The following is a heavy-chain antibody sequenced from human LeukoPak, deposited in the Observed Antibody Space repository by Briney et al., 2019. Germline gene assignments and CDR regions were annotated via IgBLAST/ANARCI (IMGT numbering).Heavy chain of an antibody. CDR1: GFTFDDYS. D-gene: IGHD6-13*01. CDR3: AKGSLIAASGTLFDF. Sequence: GGSLRLSCAASGFTFDDYSMHWVRQSPGKGLEWLSGLGWNGDIIDYADSVKGRFTISRDNAKNSLYPQMDSLKTEDTALYYCAKGSLIAASGTLFDFWGQGTRVTVSS. CDR2: LGWNGDII. J-gene: IGHJ4*02. V-gene: IGHV3-9*01.